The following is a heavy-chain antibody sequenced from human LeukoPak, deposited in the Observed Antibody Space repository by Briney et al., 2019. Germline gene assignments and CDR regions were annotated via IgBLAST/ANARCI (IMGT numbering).Heavy chain of an antibody. D-gene: IGHD1-26*01. CDR3: SRLGSSTPES. V-gene: IGHV3-21*06. J-gene: IGHJ5*02. Sequence: GGSLRHSCAAPGYTFNDSSMTSVRQAPRKGLEWVSSISSTSSFIFYADSAKGRFTISRDNTKNSLFLQMNSLRAEDTRVYYSSRLGSSTPESWGQGALVTVSS. CDR2: ISSTSSFI. CDR1: GYTFNDSS.